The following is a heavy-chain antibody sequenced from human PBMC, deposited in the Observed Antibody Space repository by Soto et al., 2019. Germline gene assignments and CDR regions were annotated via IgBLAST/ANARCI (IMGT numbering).Heavy chain of an antibody. V-gene: IGHV1-69*04. D-gene: IGHD5-12*01. CDR3: ARELLATIRTGYYYYGMDV. Sequence: ASVKVSRKASGGTFSSYTISWVRQAPGQGLEWMGRIIPILGIANYAQKFQGRVTITADKSTSTAYMELSSLRSEDTAVYYCARELLATIRTGYYYYGMDVCGQGTTVTVSS. J-gene: IGHJ6*02. CDR1: GGTFSSYT. CDR2: IIPILGIA.